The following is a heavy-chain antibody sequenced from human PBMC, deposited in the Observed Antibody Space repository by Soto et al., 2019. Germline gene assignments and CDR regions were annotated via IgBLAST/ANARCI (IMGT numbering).Heavy chain of an antibody. CDR2: FDPKDGET. J-gene: IGHJ4*02. CDR1: GYTLTELS. V-gene: IGHV1-24*01. CDR3: VYSSSWYYFDY. Sequence: ASVKVSCKVSGYTLTELSMHWVRQAPGKGLEWMGGFDPKDGETIYAQKFQGRVTMTRDTSISTAYMELSRLRSDDTAVYYCVYSSSWYYFDYWGQGTLVTVSS. D-gene: IGHD6-13*01.